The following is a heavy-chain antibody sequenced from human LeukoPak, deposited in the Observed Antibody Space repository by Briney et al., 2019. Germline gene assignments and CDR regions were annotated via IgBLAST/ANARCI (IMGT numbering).Heavy chain of an antibody. CDR2: IYSGGST. V-gene: IGHV3-53*01. CDR1: GFTVSSNY. Sequence: GSLRLSCAASGFTVSSNYMSWVRQAPGKGLEWVSVIYSGGSTYYADSVKGRFTISRDNSKNTLYLQMNSLRAEDTAVYYCAKDRDHGGWFDPRGQGTLVTVSS. D-gene: IGHD5-24*01. J-gene: IGHJ5*02. CDR3: AKDRDHGGWFDP.